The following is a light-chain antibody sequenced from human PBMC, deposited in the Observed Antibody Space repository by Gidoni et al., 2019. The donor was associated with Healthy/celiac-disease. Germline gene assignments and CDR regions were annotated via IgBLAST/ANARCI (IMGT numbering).Light chain of an antibody. CDR1: QSVSSSY. CDR3: QQYGSSPVT. Sequence: EIVLPQAPGTLSLSPGARATLSCRASQSVSSSYLAWYQQKPGQAPRLLIYGASSRATGLPDRFSGSGSGTDFTLTISRLEPEDFAVYYCQQYGSSPVTFXGXTKVEIK. CDR2: GAS. J-gene: IGKJ4*01. V-gene: IGKV3-20*01.